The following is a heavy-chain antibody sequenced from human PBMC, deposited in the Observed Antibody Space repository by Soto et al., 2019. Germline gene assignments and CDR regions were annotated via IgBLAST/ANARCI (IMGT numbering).Heavy chain of an antibody. CDR3: AREYYYDSSGYYTLFDY. Sequence: GSLRLSCAASGFTFSSYWICWVRKAQETGLEWVANINQDGSEKYYVDSVKGRFTISRDNAKNSLYLQMNSLRAEDTAVYYCAREYYYDSSGYYTLFDYWGQGTLVTVSS. V-gene: IGHV3-7*01. CDR2: INQDGSEK. D-gene: IGHD3-22*01. J-gene: IGHJ4*02. CDR1: GFTFSSYW.